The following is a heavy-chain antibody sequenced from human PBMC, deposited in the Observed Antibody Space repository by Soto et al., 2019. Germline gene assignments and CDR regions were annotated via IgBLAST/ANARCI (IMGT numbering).Heavy chain of an antibody. J-gene: IGHJ6*02. V-gene: IGHV3-23*01. CDR1: EFTFSSYS. CDR3: ARGNFGVTMNV. D-gene: IGHD3-3*02. Sequence: EVQLLESGGGLVQPGGSLRLSCAASEFTFSSYSMIWVRQAPGKGLEWVSGVNGGGEITYYAESVKGRFTISRDNSKNTLYLQMNSLRAEDAAVFYCARGNFGVTMNVWGQGTTVTVSS. CDR2: VNGGGEIT.